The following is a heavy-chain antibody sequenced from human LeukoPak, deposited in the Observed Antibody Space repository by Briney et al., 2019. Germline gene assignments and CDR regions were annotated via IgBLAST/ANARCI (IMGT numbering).Heavy chain of an antibody. CDR2: IKQDGSDK. CDR3: ARDSGFSGTQRGEY. D-gene: IGHD3/OR15-3a*01. CDR1: GFTFTTYW. V-gene: IGHV3-7*03. J-gene: IGHJ4*01. Sequence: GGSLRLSCAASGFTFTTYWMTWVRQAPGKGLEWVANIKQDGSDKYYVDSVKGRFTISRDNAKNTLYLQMNSLRSEDTAVYFCARDSGFSGTQRGEYWGHGTLVTVSS.